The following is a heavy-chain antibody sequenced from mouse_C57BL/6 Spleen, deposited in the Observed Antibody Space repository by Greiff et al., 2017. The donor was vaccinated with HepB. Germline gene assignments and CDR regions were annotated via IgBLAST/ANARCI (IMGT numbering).Heavy chain of an antibody. CDR1: GFSLTSYG. V-gene: IGHV2-3*01. CDR2: IWGDGST. Sequence: QVQLKESGPGLVAPSPSLSIPCTVSGFSLTSYGVSWVRQPPGKGLEWLGVIWGDGSTNYHSALISRLSISKDNSKSQVLFRLTSLQTDDTATYYSAAYGKHYAMDYWGQGTSVTVSS. CDR3: AAYGKHYAMDY. D-gene: IGHD2-10*02. J-gene: IGHJ4*01.